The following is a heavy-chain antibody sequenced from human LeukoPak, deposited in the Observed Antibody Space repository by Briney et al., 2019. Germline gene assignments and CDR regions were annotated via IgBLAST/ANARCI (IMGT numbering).Heavy chain of an antibody. V-gene: IGHV1-46*01. J-gene: IGHJ4*02. CDR2: INPSGGST. CDR3: AREEASRDYYPTEDY. Sequence: ASVKVSCKASGYTFTSYYMHWVRQAPGQGLEWMGIINPSGGSTSYAQKFQGRVTMTRDMSTSTVYMELSSLRSEDTAVYYCAREEASRDYYPTEDYWGQGTLVTVSS. D-gene: IGHD3-10*01. CDR1: GYTFTSYY.